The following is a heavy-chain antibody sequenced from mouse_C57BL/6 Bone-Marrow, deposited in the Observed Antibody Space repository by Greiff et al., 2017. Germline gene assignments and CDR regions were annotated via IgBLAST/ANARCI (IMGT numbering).Heavy chain of an antibody. V-gene: IGHV5-4*01. Sequence: EVQLVESGGGLVKPGGSPKLSCAASGFTFSSYAMSWVRQTPEKRLEWVATISDGGSYTYYPDNVKGRFTISRDNAKNNLYLQMSHLKSEDTAMYYCARDGPIYYDYFDYWGQGTTLTVSS. CDR2: ISDGGSYT. CDR3: ARDGPIYYDYFDY. D-gene: IGHD2-4*01. CDR1: GFTFSSYA. J-gene: IGHJ2*01.